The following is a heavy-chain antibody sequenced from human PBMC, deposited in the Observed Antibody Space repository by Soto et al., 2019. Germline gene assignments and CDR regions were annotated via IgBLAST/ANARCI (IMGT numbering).Heavy chain of an antibody. D-gene: IGHD3-3*01. CDR2: INPNSGDT. Sequence: QVQLVQSGAEVKKPGASVKVSCKASGYTFTGYYMHWVRQAPGQGLEWMGWINPNSGDTNYAQKFQGWVTMTRDTSISTAYMELSRLRSDDTAVYYCARGARTIFGVVTPDYWGQGTLVTVSS. J-gene: IGHJ4*02. CDR3: ARGARTIFGVVTPDY. CDR1: GYTFTGYY. V-gene: IGHV1-2*04.